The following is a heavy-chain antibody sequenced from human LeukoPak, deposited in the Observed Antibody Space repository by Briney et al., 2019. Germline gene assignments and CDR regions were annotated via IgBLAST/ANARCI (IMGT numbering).Heavy chain of an antibody. D-gene: IGHD6-13*01. J-gene: IGHJ6*03. CDR1: GYTFTSNW. CDR2: VYPGDSDT. Sequence: GESLKISCRGSGYTFTSNWIGWVRQMPGKGLEWMGIVYPGDSDTIYSPTFQGQVTISADKSISTAYLQWSSLKASDSAMHYCARLSSAGGFSLAYYYMDVWGKGTTVTVSS. CDR3: ARLSSAGGFSLAYYYMDV. V-gene: IGHV5-51*01.